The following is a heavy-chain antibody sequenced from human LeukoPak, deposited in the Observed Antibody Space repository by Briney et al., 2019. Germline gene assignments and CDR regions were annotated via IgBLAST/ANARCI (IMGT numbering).Heavy chain of an antibody. V-gene: IGHV3-33*08. J-gene: IGHJ4*02. CDR2: IWYDGSNK. D-gene: IGHD4-17*01. CDR1: GFTFSGYG. Sequence: GGSLRLSCAASGFTFSGYGMHWVRQAPGKGLEWVAVIWYDGSNKYYADSVKGRFTISRDNSKNTLYLQMNNLRAEDTAVYYCASGFGDYRGYIDYWGQGTLVTVSS. CDR3: ASGFGDYRGYIDY.